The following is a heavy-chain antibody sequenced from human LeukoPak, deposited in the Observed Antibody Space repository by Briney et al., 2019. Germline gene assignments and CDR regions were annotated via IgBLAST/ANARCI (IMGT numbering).Heavy chain of an antibody. CDR3: AKVMAERRTRTSCFDY. V-gene: IGHV3-30*18. CDR1: GFTFSNYA. D-gene: IGHD1-1*01. CDR2: IAFDENDK. Sequence: PGGSLRLSCTASGFTFSNYAIHWIRQAPGKGLEWVAVIAFDENDKHYADSVNGRFFVSRDTPMNTVHLQLNNLTSEDTAVYYCAKVMAERRTRTSCFDYWGQGALVTVSS. J-gene: IGHJ4*02.